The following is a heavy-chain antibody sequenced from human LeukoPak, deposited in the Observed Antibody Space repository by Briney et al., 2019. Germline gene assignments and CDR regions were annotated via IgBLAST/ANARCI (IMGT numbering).Heavy chain of an antibody. CDR2: IKQDGSEK. D-gene: IGHD2-2*01. CDR1: GCTSSSYW. V-gene: IGHV3-7*01. J-gene: IGHJ5*02. Sequence: GGSLRLSCAASGCTSSSYWMSWVRQAPKKGLEWVANIKQDGSEKYYVDSVKGRFTISRDDAKNSLYLQMNSLRAEDTAVYYCARDDCSSISCYHNWFDPWGQGTLVAVSP. CDR3: ARDDCSSISCYHNWFDP.